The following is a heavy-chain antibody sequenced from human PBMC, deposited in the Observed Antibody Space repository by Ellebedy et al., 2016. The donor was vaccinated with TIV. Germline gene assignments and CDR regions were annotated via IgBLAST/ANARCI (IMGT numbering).Heavy chain of an antibody. Sequence: AASVKVSCKTSGYTFTSYGISWVRQAPGQGLEWMGWISANNGDTNYAQKFQGRVTMTTDTSTTTVYMELRSLRSDDTAVYYCARADWNPAYWGQGILVTVSS. V-gene: IGHV1-18*04. CDR3: ARADWNPAY. D-gene: IGHD1-1*01. J-gene: IGHJ4*02. CDR1: GYTFTSYG. CDR2: ISANNGDT.